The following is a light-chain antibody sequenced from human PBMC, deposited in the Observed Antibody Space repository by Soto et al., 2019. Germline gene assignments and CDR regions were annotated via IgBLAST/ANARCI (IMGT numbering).Light chain of an antibody. CDR1: QSISSW. V-gene: IGKV1-5*03. CDR2: KAS. Sequence: DIRMTQSPSTLSASVGDRVTITCRASQSISSWLAWYQQKPGKAPKVLIYKASSLESGVPSRFSGSGSVTEFALTISSLQPDDFATYYCQQYNTYPWTFGQGTQVEIK. CDR3: QQYNTYPWT. J-gene: IGKJ1*01.